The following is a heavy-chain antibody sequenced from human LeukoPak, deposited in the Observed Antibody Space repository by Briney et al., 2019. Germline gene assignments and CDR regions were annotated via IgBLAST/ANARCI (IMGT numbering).Heavy chain of an antibody. CDR2: INEGGST. CDR1: GGSFSDYF. V-gene: IGHV4-34*01. J-gene: IGHJ3*02. CDR3: ARFSKITRGDWGDAFDI. Sequence: SETLSLTCSVYGGSFSDYFWGWIRQAPGEGLEWIGEINEGGSTNYNPAFMTRVVVTVDRSKNDFSLTMNFVTAGDTAVYYCARFSKITRGDWGDAFDIWGQGTTVIVSS. D-gene: IGHD2-21*01.